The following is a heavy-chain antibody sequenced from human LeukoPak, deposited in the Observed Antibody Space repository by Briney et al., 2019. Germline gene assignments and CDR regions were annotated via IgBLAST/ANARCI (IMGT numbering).Heavy chain of an antibody. CDR2: ISSSSSYI. V-gene: IGHV3-21*01. J-gene: IGHJ4*02. D-gene: IGHD3-10*01. Sequence: PGGSLRLSCAASGFTFSSYSMNGVRQAPGKGLEWVSSISSSSSYIYYADSVKGRFTISRDNAKNSLYLQMNSLRAEDTAVYYCARVTMVRGVKTFDYWGQGTLVTVSS. CDR1: GFTFSSYS. CDR3: ARVTMVRGVKTFDY.